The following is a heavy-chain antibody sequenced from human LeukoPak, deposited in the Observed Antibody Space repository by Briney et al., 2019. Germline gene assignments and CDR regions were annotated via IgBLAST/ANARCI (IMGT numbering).Heavy chain of an antibody. CDR3: AHKGRGSGSFTM. CDR1: GFSLNSIGVG. V-gene: IGHV2-5*01. D-gene: IGHD3-10*01. CDR2: TYWNSDK. J-gene: IGHJ4*02. Sequence: SGPTLVNPTQTLTLTCNFSGFSLNSIGVGVAWIRQPPGKALDWLAVTYWNSDKSYSPSLKNRLTITKDTSKNQVVLIMTNMGPVDTGTYYCAHKGRGSGSFTMWGQGTLVTVSS.